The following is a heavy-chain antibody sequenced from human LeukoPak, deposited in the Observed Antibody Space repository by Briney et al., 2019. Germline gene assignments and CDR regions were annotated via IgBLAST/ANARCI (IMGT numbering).Heavy chain of an antibody. CDR1: GYSLSSGYY. CDR3: ARQYAGDYADV. V-gene: IGHV4-38-2*02. Sequence: SETLSLTCTVSGYSLSSGYYWGWIRQPPGKGLEWIGSIYYSGSTYYNPSLKSRATISVDTSKNQFSLKLSSVTAAGTAVYYCARQYAGDYADVWGKGTTVTISS. J-gene: IGHJ6*03. CDR2: IYYSGST. D-gene: IGHD2-8*01.